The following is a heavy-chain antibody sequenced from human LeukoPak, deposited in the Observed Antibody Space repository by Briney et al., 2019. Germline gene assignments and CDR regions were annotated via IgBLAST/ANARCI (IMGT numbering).Heavy chain of an antibody. J-gene: IGHJ4*02. CDR1: GYTFTGYY. CDR3: ARGRGTMVRGVILGY. CDR2: MNPNSGNT. V-gene: IGHV1-8*03. Sequence: ASVKVSCKASGYTFTGYYMHWVRQATGQGLEWMGWMNPNSGNTGYAQKFQGRVTITRNTSISTAYMELSSLRSEDTAVYYCARGRGTMVRGVILGYWGQGTLVTVSS. D-gene: IGHD3-10*01.